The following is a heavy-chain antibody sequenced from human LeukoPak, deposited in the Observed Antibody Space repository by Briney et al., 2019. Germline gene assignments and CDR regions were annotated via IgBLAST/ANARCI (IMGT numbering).Heavy chain of an antibody. D-gene: IGHD2-8*02. CDR1: GFTFSNAW. CDR3: TTDPTHWSATYYYYMDV. V-gene: IGHV3-15*01. J-gene: IGHJ6*03. Sequence: PGGSLRLSCAASGFTFSNAWMSWVRQAPGKGLEWVGRIKSKTDGGTTDYAAPVKGRFTISRDDSKNTLYLQMNSLKTEDTAVYYCTTDPTHWSATYYYYMDVWGKGTTVTVSS. CDR2: IKSKTDGGTT.